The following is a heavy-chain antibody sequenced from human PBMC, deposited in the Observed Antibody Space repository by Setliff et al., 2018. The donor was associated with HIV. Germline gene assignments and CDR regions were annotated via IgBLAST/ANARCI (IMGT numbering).Heavy chain of an antibody. Sequence: PSETLSLTCTVSGDSMSSHYWTWIRQPPGKGLEWIGYIYYSGSTNYNPSLKSRVTISVDTSKNQFSLKLTSVTAADTAVYYCARDRPSSSWYFNAFNIWGQGTMVTVSS. CDR3: ARDRPSSSWYFNAFNI. CDR1: GDSMSSHY. CDR2: IYYSGST. D-gene: IGHD6-13*01. V-gene: IGHV4-59*11. J-gene: IGHJ3*02.